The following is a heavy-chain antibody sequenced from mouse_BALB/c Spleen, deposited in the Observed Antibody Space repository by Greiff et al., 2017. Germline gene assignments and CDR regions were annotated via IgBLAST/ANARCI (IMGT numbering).Heavy chain of an antibody. V-gene: IGHV5-6-5*01. CDR3: ARERDYGNYWYFDV. CDR1: GFTFSSYA. Sequence: DVMLVESGGGLVKPGGSLKLSCAASGFTFSSYAMSWVRQTPEKRLEWVASISSGGSTYYPDSVKGRFTISRDNARNILYLQMSSLRSEDTAMYYCARERDYGNYWYFDVWGAGTTVTVSS. CDR2: ISSGGST. D-gene: IGHD2-1*01. J-gene: IGHJ1*01.